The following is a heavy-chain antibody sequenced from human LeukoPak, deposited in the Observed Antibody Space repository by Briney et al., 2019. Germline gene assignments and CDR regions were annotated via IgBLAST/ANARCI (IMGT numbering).Heavy chain of an antibody. D-gene: IGHD4-11*01. CDR1: GYSFTNYW. V-gene: IGHV5-51*01. J-gene: IGHJ4*02. CDR2: TYPGDSDT. Sequence: GESLKISCKGSGYSFTNYWIGWVRQMPGKGLEFMGSTYPGDSDTRYSPSFQGQVTISADKSISTAYLQWSSLKASDTAMYYCARHSSYSNYDYWGQGTLVTVSS. CDR3: ARHSSYSNYDY.